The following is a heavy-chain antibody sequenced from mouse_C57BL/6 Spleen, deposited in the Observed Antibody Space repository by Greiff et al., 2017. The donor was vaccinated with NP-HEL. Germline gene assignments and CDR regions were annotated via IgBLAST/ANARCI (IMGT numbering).Heavy chain of an antibody. D-gene: IGHD1-1*01. CDR1: GFTFSDYG. V-gene: IGHV5-17*01. CDR2: ISSGSSTI. CDR3: ARYPDYYGSSPSYAMDY. J-gene: IGHJ4*01. Sequence: EVKLMESGGGLVKPGGSLKLSCAASGFTFSDYGMHWVRQAPEKGLEWVAYISSGSSTIYYADTVKGRFTISRDNAKNTLFLQMTSLRSEDTAMYYCARYPDYYGSSPSYAMDYWGQGTSVTVSS.